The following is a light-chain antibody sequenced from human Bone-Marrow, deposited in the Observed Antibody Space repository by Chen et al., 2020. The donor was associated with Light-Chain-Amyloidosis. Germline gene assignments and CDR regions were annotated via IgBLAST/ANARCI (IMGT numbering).Light chain of an antibody. J-gene: IGLJ1*01. V-gene: IGLV2-14*01. CDR2: EVT. CDR1: SSDVGGDNH. CDR3: SSYTITNTLV. Sequence: QSALTQPASVSGSPGQSITISCTGTSSDVGGDNHVSWYQQHPDKAPKLMIYEVTNRTSWVPDRFSGSTSDNTASLTISGLQTEDEADYFCSSYTITNTLVFGSGTRVPVL.